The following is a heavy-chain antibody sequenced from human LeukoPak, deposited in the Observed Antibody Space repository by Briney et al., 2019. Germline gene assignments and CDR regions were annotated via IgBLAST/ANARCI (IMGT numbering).Heavy chain of an antibody. V-gene: IGHV3-30-3*01. CDR1: GFTFSSYA. CDR3: AKDHRWFGELLYYFDY. Sequence: GGSLRLSCAASGFTFSSYAMHWVRQAPGKGLEWVAVISYDGSNKYYADSAKGRFTISRDNSKNTLYLQMNSLRAEDTAVYYCAKDHRWFGELLYYFDYWGQGTLVTVSS. D-gene: IGHD3-10*01. CDR2: ISYDGSNK. J-gene: IGHJ4*02.